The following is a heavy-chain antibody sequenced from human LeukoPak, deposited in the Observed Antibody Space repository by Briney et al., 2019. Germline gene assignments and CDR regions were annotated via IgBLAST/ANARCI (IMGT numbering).Heavy chain of an antibody. CDR1: GGSISSYY. J-gene: IGHJ4*02. V-gene: IGHV4-59*01. CDR2: IYDSGNT. Sequence: SETLSLTCTVSGGSISSYYWSWIRQPSGKGLEWIGYIYDSGNTNYNPSLKSRVTISVDTSKNQFSLKVSSVTAADTAVYYCARGDYGVQIDYWGQGTPVTVSS. D-gene: IGHD4-17*01. CDR3: ARGDYGVQIDY.